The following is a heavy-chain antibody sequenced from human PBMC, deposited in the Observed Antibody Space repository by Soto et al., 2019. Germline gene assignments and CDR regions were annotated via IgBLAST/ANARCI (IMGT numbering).Heavy chain of an antibody. J-gene: IGHJ5*02. CDR2: IYYSGST. CDR1: GGSISSYY. V-gene: IGHV4-59*01. Sequence: PSETLSLTCTVSGGSISSYYWSWIRQPPGKGLDWIGYIYYSGSTNYNPSLKSRVTISVDTSKNQFSLKLSSVTAADTAVYYCARVGRFYDSSGYVSLSVDPWGQGTLVTVSS. D-gene: IGHD3-22*01. CDR3: ARVGRFYDSSGYVSLSVDP.